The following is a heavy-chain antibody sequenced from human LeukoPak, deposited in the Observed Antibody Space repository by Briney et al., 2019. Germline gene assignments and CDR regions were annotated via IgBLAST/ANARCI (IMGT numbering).Heavy chain of an antibody. V-gene: IGHV3-48*03. CDR1: GFTFNSYE. CDR2: ISNSGSTI. CDR3: ASGYCSGTSCYRGSLDY. Sequence: PGGSLRLSXAASGFTFNSYEMNWVRQAPGKGLEWVSYISNSGSTIYYADSLKGRFIIPRDNAKNSLYLQMNSLRAEDTAVYYCASGYCSGTSCYRGSLDYWGQGTLVTVSS. J-gene: IGHJ4*02. D-gene: IGHD2-2*03.